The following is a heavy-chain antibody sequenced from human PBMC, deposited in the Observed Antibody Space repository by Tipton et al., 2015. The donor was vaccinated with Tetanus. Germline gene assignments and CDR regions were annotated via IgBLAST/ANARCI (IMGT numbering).Heavy chain of an antibody. Sequence: QLVQSGAEVKKSGESLKISCSGSGYKFGIYWIAWMRQMPGKGLEWMGIIYPGDSDTRYSPSFEGQVSISLDKSTSTAYLQWSSLKASDSAIYFCARLPKHYSASGSTWGQGTQVTVSS. CDR3: ARLPKHYSASGST. D-gene: IGHD3-10*01. CDR1: GYKFGIYW. CDR2: IYPGDSDT. J-gene: IGHJ5*02. V-gene: IGHV5-51*01.